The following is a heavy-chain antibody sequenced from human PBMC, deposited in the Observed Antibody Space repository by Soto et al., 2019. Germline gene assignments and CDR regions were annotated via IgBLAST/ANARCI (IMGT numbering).Heavy chain of an antibody. D-gene: IGHD1-1*01. CDR2: IIPMSGTT. J-gene: IGHJ4*02. CDR1: GGAFTSYS. V-gene: IGHV1-69*12. Sequence: QVHLVQSGAEVKKPGSSVKVSCKASGGAFTSYSFHWVRQAPGQGLEWMGGIIPMSGTTNYALKFQGRVTMTADVPTNTAYIELSSLTSEDTAIYSCERDNTGLDYWGQGTLVTVSS. CDR3: ERDNTGLDY.